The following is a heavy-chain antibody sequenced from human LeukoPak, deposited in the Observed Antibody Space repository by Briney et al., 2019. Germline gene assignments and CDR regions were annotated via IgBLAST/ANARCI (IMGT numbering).Heavy chain of an antibody. CDR3: ARGDGQDGNFDY. CDR2: IYYSGST. Sequence: KPSETLSLTCTVSGGFIGSYYWSWIRQPPGKGLEWIGFIYYSGSTNYNPSLKSRVTISVDTSKNQFSLKLSSVTAADTAVYYCARGDGQDGNFDYWGQGTLVTVSS. J-gene: IGHJ4*02. D-gene: IGHD5-24*01. V-gene: IGHV4-59*01. CDR1: GGFIGSYY.